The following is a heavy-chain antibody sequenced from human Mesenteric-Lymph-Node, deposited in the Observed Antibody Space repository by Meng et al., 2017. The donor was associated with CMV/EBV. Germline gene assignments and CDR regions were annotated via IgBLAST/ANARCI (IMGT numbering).Heavy chain of an antibody. CDR2: IIPIFGTA. Sequence: SVKVSCKASGGTFSSYAISWVRQAPGQGLEWMGGIIPIFGTANYAQKFQGRVTITTDESTSTAYMELSSLRSEDTAVYYCGVDYSNSYGMDVWGQGTTVPSP. D-gene: IGHD4-11*01. J-gene: IGHJ6*02. CDR3: GVDYSNSYGMDV. CDR1: GGTFSSYA. V-gene: IGHV1-69*05.